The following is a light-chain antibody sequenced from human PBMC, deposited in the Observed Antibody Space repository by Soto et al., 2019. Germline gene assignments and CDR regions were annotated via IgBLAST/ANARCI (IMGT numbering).Light chain of an antibody. V-gene: IGKV1-17*01. J-gene: IGKJ1*01. CDR1: QVIGND. CDR2: AAS. CDR3: LQHKTYPWT. Sequence: DIQMTQSPSSLSASVGDRVTINCRASQVIGNDLGWFQQKPGQAPKRLIYAASFLQSGVPSRFSGSGSGTEFTLTISSLQPDDFATYYCLQHKTYPWTFGQGTKVEIK.